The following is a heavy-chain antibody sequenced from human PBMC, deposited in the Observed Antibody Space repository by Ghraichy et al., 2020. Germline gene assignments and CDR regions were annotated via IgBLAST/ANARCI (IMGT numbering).Heavy chain of an antibody. D-gene: IGHD3-3*01. CDR2: ISSDGGYV. CDR1: GFTFSGYA. Sequence: GGSLRLSCAASGFTFSGYAIHGARQAPGKGLEWVAVISSDGGYVAYAESVKGRFTIARDNSMATLHLQMNRLRAEDTAVYYCARQTVRGEWLFDYWGQGTLVTVSS. CDR3: ARQTVRGEWLFDY. V-gene: IGHV3-30*04. J-gene: IGHJ4*02.